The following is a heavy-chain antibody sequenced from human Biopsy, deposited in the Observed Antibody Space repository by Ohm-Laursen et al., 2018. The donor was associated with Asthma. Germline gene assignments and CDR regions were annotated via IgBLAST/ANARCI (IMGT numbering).Heavy chain of an antibody. D-gene: IGHD4-17*01. CDR3: ARDGPELPTELDY. V-gene: IGHV3-21*01. CDR1: GFTFSHYN. Sequence: SLRLSCAASGFTFSHYNINWVRQAPGNGLEWVSSITDTSRYIKYADSVRGRFTISRDNAKNSLYLQMNSLRAEDTAVYYCARDGPELPTELDYWGPGTLVTVSS. CDR2: ITDTSRYI. J-gene: IGHJ4*02.